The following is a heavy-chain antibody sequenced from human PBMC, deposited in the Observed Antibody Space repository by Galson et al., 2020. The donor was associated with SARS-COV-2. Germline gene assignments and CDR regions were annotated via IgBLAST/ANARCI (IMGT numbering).Heavy chain of an antibody. CDR2: ISGNGANT. CDR3: AKDREGWLQYTSGFDS. CDR1: QFTFSDYA. Sequence: LSLTCAASQFTFSDYAMCWVRQAPGKGLEWVSTISGNGANTNYADSVKGRFTISRDNSKNTLYLQMNSLRVEDTAVYYCAKDREGWLQYTSGFDSWGQGTLVAVSS. V-gene: IGHV3-23*01. J-gene: IGHJ4*02. D-gene: IGHD2-2*02.